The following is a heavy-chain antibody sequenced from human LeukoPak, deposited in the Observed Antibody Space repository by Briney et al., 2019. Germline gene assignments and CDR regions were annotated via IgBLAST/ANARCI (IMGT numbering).Heavy chain of an antibody. CDR3: ATGDYSSGYYHYYFDH. CDR2: IKNKGYGGTT. CDR1: GFTFSSYA. J-gene: IGHJ4*02. V-gene: IGHV3-15*01. D-gene: IGHD3-22*01. Sequence: GGSLRLSCAASGFTFSSYAMSWVRQAPGKGLEWLGCIKNKGYGGTTAYTATVRFRITISKAESKNTRYLQMNSLKTEDTALYFCATGDYSSGYYHYYFDHWGQGTLVTVSS.